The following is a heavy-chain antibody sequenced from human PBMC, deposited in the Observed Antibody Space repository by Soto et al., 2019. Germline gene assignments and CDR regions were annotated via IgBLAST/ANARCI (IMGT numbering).Heavy chain of an antibody. V-gene: IGHV4-39*01. Sequence: SETLSLTCTVSGGSISSSSYYWGWIRQPPGKGLEWIGSIYYSGSTYYNPSLKSRVTISVDTSKNQFSLKLSSVTAADTAVYYCATHPVYYSNRNYYYYYMDVWGKGTTVTVSS. CDR1: GGSISSSSYY. CDR3: ATHPVYYSNRNYYYYYMDV. CDR2: IYYSGST. J-gene: IGHJ6*03. D-gene: IGHD4-4*01.